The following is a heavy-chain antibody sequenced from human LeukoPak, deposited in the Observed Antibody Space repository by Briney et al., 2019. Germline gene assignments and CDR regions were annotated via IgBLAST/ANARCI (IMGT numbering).Heavy chain of an antibody. D-gene: IGHD2-2*01. CDR3: AGVGDIVVVPALDY. CDR1: GGSFSGYY. J-gene: IGHJ4*02. V-gene: IGHV4-34*01. Sequence: SETLSLTCAVYGGSFSGYYWSRIRQPPGKGLEWIGSIYYSGSTYYNPSLKSRVTISVDTSKNQFSLKLSSVTAADTAVYYCAGVGDIVVVPALDYWGQGTLVTVSS. CDR2: IYYSGST.